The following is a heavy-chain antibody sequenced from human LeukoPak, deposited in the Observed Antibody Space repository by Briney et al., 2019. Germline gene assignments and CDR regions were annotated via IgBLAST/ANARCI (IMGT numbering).Heavy chain of an antibody. Sequence: GGSLRLSCAASGFTFSSYAMSWVRQAPGKGLEWVSTIRSSGDDTFYADSVKGRFTISRDNSKNTLYLQMNSLRAEDTAVYYCARDYSNYFLSSYYYYYYMDVWGKGTTVTVSS. CDR1: GFTFSSYA. J-gene: IGHJ6*03. CDR2: IRSSGDDT. D-gene: IGHD4-11*01. CDR3: ARDYSNYFLSSYYYYYYMDV. V-gene: IGHV3-23*01.